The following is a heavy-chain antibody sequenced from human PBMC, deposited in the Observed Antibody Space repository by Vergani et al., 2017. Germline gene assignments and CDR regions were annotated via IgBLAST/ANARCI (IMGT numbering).Heavy chain of an antibody. V-gene: IGHV3-7*03. CDR1: GFTFSSYW. Sequence: EVQLVESGGGLVQPGGSLRLSCAASGFTFSSYWMSWVRQAPGKGLEWVANIKQDGSEKYYVDSVKGRFTISSDNAKNSLYLQMNSLRAEDTAVYYCANVHRVPRTTVTPWVDYWGQGTLVTVSS. CDR2: IKQDGSEK. D-gene: IGHD4-17*01. CDR3: ANVHRVPRTTVTPWVDY. J-gene: IGHJ4*02.